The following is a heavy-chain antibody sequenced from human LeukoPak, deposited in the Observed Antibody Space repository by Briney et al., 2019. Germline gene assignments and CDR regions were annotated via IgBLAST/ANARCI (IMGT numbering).Heavy chain of an antibody. V-gene: IGHV1-69*05. CDR2: LTQFFRRT. J-gene: IGHJ5*02. CDR3: ATSESGRSWDWFAP. D-gene: IGHD3-10*01. Sequence: SVKVSCKASGGSFRTYPISWVRQAPGQGLEWMGGLTQFFRRTNYTQKFQGRLTITTDESSSTAYMELSDLRSDDTAVYYCATSESGRSWDWFAPWGQGTLVTVSS. CDR1: GGSFRTYP.